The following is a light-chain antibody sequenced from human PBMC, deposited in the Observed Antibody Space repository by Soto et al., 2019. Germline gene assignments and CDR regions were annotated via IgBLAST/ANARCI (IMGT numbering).Light chain of an antibody. Sequence: QSVLTQPPSASGSPGQSVAISCTGTSSDVGGYNYVSWYQQHPGKVPKLIIYKVDNRPSGISDRFSASKSGNTASLTISGLQAEDEAHYYCSSYTTVPSPQWVFAGGTKVTVL. V-gene: IGLV2-14*01. CDR2: KVD. J-gene: IGLJ3*02. CDR1: SSDVGGYNY. CDR3: SSYTTVPSPQWV.